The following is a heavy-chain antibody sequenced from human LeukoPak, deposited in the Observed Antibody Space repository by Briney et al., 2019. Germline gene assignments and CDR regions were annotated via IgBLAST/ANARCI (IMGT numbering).Heavy chain of an antibody. CDR1: GFTFSSYA. CDR3: AKDLFYGSGSYYDY. V-gene: IGHV3-23*01. J-gene: IGHJ4*02. Sequence: GGSLRLSCAASGFTFSSYAMSWVRQAPGKGLEWVSAISGSGGSTYYADSVKGRFTISRDNSKNTLYLQMNSLRAEDTAVYYCAKDLFYGSGSYYDYWGQGTLVTVSS. D-gene: IGHD3-10*01. CDR2: ISGSGGST.